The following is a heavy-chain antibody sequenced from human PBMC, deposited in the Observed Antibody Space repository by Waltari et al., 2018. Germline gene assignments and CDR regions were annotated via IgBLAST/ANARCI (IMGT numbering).Heavy chain of an antibody. CDR3: AAFKTSKRWLQQPFDY. J-gene: IGHJ4*02. CDR2: IGMAGDT. Sequence: EVQLVESGGGLVQPGGSLRLSCAASGFPFSSYDMHWVRQAPGKGLEWVSAIGMAGDTYYPGSVKGRFTISRDNAKNSLYLQMNSLRAEDTAVYYCAAFKTSKRWLQQPFDYWGQGTLVTVSS. D-gene: IGHD5-12*01. V-gene: IGHV3-13*01. CDR1: GFPFSSYD.